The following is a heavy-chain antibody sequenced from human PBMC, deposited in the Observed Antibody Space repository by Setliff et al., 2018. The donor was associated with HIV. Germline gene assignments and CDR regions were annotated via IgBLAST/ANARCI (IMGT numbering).Heavy chain of an antibody. CDR3: TTDLGSGRFSWNNN. CDR2: IRNKKNGGTT. D-gene: IGHD1-26*01. CDR1: GFTFSDYW. V-gene: IGHV3-15*01. J-gene: IGHJ4*02. Sequence: GSLRLSCAASGFTFSDYWMIWVRQAPGKGLEWVARIRNKKNGGTTYYAAPVEGRFTISRDDSKNTLSLQMNSLKTEDTAIYYCTTDLGSGRFSWNNNWGQGTLVTVSS.